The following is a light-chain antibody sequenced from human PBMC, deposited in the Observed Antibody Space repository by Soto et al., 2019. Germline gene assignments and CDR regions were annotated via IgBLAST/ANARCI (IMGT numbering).Light chain of an antibody. CDR1: QSVSST. J-gene: IGKJ2*01. Sequence: EIVMTQSPATLSVSPGERATLSCRASQSVSSTLAWYQQKPSQAPRLLIYGASTRATGIPARFSGSGSGTEFTLTISSLQSEDIAVYYCQQRSNWPYTFGQGTKLEIK. CDR2: GAS. V-gene: IGKV3-15*01. CDR3: QQRSNWPYT.